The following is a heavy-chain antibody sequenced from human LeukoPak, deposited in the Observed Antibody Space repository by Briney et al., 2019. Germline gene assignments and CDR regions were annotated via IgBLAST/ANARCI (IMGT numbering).Heavy chain of an antibody. CDR3: ARGAGSGYDRSDYGDYLPDYYYYYMDV. J-gene: IGHJ6*03. CDR1: GFTFSSYA. D-gene: IGHD4-17*01. CDR2: ISSNGGST. Sequence: GGSLRLSCAASGFTFSSYAMHWVRQAPGKGLEYVSAISSNGGSTYYANSVKGRFTISRDNSKNTLYLQMGSLRAEDTAVYYCARGAGSGYDRSDYGDYLPDYYYYYMDVWGKGTTVTISS. V-gene: IGHV3-64*01.